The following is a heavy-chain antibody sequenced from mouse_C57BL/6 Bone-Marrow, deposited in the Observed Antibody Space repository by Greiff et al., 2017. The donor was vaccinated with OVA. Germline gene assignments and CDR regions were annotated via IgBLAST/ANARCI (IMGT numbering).Heavy chain of an antibody. CDR2: IDPSDSYT. Sequence: QVQLQQPGAELVRPGTSVKLSCKASGYTFTSYWMHWVKQRPGQGLEWIGVIDPSDSYTNYNQKFKGKATLTVDTSSSTAYMQLSSLTSEDSAVYYCAPHLYYFDYWGQGTTLTVSS. CDR3: APHLYYFDY. J-gene: IGHJ2*01. V-gene: IGHV1-59*01. CDR1: GYTFTSYW.